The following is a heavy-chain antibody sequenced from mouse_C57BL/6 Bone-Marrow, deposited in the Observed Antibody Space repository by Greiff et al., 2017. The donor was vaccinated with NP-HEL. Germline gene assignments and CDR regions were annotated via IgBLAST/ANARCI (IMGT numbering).Heavy chain of an antibody. V-gene: IGHV14-4*01. J-gene: IGHJ2*01. CDR3: TATDRLFDY. Sequence: EVQLQQSGAELVRPGASVKLSCTASGFNIKDDYMHWVKQRPEQGLEWIGWIDPENGDTEYASKFQGKATITADTSSNTAYLQLSSLTSEDAAVDYCTATDRLFDYWGQGTTLTVSS. CDR1: GFNIKDDY. CDR2: IDPENGDT.